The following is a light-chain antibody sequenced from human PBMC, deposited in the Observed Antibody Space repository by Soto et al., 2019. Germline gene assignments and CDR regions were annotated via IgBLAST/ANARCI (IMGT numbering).Light chain of an antibody. CDR1: QSVSSSY. CDR2: GAS. J-gene: IGKJ1*01. Sequence: EIVLTQSPGTLSLSPGERATLSCRASQSVSSSYLAWYQQKPGQTPRLLIYGASSRATGIPDRFSGSGSGTDFTLTITRLEPEDFATYYCQHWHDYSWTFGQGTKVEVK. CDR3: QHWHDYSWT. V-gene: IGKV3-20*01.